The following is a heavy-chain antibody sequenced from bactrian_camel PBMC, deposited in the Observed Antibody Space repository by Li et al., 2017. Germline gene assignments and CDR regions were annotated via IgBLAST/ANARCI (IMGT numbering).Heavy chain of an antibody. CDR1: GYGYNPYC. CDR2: HGTDGST. Sequence: HVQLVESGGGTVQAGGSLRLSCVFSGYGYNPYCMAWFRQAPGKGREGVAAHGTDGSTMYDDSVKGRFTLSEDSAKNTVYLQMDSLKPEDTAMYYCAAEATNLDYGLGTFGEYNYWGRGTQVTVS. CDR3: AAEATNLDYGLGTFGEYNY. J-gene: IGHJ4*01. D-gene: IGHD5*01. V-gene: IGHV3S53*01.